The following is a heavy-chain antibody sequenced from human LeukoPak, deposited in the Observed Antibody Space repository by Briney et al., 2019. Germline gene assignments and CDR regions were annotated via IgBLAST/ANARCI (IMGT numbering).Heavy chain of an antibody. CDR2: IYPGDSDT. D-gene: IGHD3-10*01. Sequence: GESLKISCKGSGYNFTSYWIGWVRHMPGKGLEWMGIIYPGDSDTRYSPSFQGPVTISADTSISTAYLQWSSLKASDTAMYYCARLPASQVGDYWGQGTLVTVSS. V-gene: IGHV5-51*01. CDR1: GYNFTSYW. J-gene: IGHJ4*02. CDR3: ARLPASQVGDY.